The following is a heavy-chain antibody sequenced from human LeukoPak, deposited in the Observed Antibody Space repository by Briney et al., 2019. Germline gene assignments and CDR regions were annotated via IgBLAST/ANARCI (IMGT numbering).Heavy chain of an antibody. Sequence: GGSLRLSCEASGFFFGGHAMNWLRQAPGKGPEWIAFITKDSDRVYYAESVEGRFTVSRDNAKNSLYLQMSSLRVEDTAIYYCARYHLGSYLKDPFGHWGQGSVVTVSS. CDR2: ITKDSDRV. CDR1: GFFFGGHA. CDR3: ARYHLGSYLKDPFGH. J-gene: IGHJ4*02. D-gene: IGHD3-10*01. V-gene: IGHV3-48*01.